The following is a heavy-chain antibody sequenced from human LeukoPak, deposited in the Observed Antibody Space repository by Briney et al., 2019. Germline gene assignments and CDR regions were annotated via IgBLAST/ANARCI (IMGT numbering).Heavy chain of an antibody. Sequence: PGGSLRLSCAASGFTFSNHGLHWVRQAPVKGLEWVAVISYDGSNEYYGDSVKGRFTVSRDNSKSTLYLQMNSLRAEDTAVYYCARDPYDSSWGLCYFDYWGQGNLVTVSS. CDR2: ISYDGSNE. CDR3: ARDPYDSSWGLCYFDY. V-gene: IGHV3-30*03. J-gene: IGHJ4*02. D-gene: IGHD3-22*01. CDR1: GFTFSNHG.